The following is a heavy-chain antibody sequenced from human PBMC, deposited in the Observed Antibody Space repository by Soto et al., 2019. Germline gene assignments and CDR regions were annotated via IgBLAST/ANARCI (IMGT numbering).Heavy chain of an antibody. Sequence: EEQLVESGGDLVQPGGSLRLSCAASGFTVSNNYMSWVRQAPGKGLEGVSLIYSGGSTYYADSVKGRFTISRDSSKNTLYLQRNSLRAEDTAMYYCAAYSHKGYWGQGTRVTVSS. J-gene: IGHJ4*02. CDR1: GFTVSNNY. CDR2: IYSGGST. V-gene: IGHV3-66*01. D-gene: IGHD3-16*01. CDR3: AAYSHKGY.